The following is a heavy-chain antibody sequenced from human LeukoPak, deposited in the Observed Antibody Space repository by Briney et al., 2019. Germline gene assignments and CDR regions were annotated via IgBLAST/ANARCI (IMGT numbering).Heavy chain of an antibody. D-gene: IGHD4-23*01. J-gene: IGHJ4*02. CDR2: ICTSGST. CDR3: ARDRWEPSPLPFD. Sequence: PSQTLSLTCTVSGGSISSGSYYWSWIRQPAGKGLEWIGRICTSGSTNYNPSLKSRVTISVDTSKNQFSLKLSSVTAADTAVYYCARDRWEPSPLPFDWGQGTLVTVSS. V-gene: IGHV4-61*02. CDR1: GGSISSGSYY.